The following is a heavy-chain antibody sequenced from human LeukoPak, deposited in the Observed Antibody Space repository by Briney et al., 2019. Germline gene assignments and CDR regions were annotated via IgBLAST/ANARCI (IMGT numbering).Heavy chain of an antibody. V-gene: IGHV4-61*08. J-gene: IGHJ4*02. CDR1: GASVNSGDYY. CDR2: IYYSGST. D-gene: IGHD6-6*01. CDR3: ARDLSGSSSFGS. Sequence: SETLSLTCTVSGASVNSGDYYWSWIRQPPGKGLEWIGYIYYSGSTKYNPSLKSRVTISIDTSKNQFSLKLSSVTAADTAVYYCARDLSGSSSFGSWGQGTLVTVSS.